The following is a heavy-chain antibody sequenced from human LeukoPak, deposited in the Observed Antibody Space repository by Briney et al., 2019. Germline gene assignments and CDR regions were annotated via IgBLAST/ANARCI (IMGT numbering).Heavy chain of an antibody. CDR1: GYSISSGYY. CDR3: ARLRMGMGSVDY. Sequence: PSETLSLTCAVSGYSISSGYYWGWIRPPPGKGLEWIGSIYHSGSTYYNPSLKSRVTISVGTSKNQFSLKLSSVTAADTAVYYCARLRMGMGSVDYWGQGTLVTVSS. CDR2: IYHSGST. J-gene: IGHJ4*02. V-gene: IGHV4-38-2*01. D-gene: IGHD7-27*01.